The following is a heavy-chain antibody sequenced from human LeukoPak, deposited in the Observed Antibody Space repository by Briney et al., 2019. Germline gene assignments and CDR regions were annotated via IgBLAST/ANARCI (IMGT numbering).Heavy chain of an antibody. D-gene: IGHD3-9*01. CDR2: IYPKSGGT. CDR3: GRVSTSGYRDWLDP. J-gene: IGHJ5*02. CDR1: GYTFADYY. V-gene: IGHV1-2*02. Sequence: ASVKVSCKASGYTFADYYIHWVRQAPGQGLEWMGWIYPKSGGTNSAQKFQGRVTMTRDTSISTAYMELSRLKFDDTAVYYCGRVSTSGYRDWLDPWGQGTLVTVSS.